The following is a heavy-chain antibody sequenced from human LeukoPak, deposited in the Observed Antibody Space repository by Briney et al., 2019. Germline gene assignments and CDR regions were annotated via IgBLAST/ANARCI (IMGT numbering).Heavy chain of an antibody. CDR2: IYNSGSN. V-gene: IGHV4-59*08. J-gene: IGHJ4*02. D-gene: IGHD3-10*01. Sequence: ASETLSLTCTVSGGSISSDYWQWIRQPPGRGLEWIGYIYNSGSNNYNPSLKSRLTISIDTSKNQFSLKLTSVTAADTAVYYCATRGYWGQGTLVTVSS. CDR1: GGSISSDY. CDR3: ATRGY.